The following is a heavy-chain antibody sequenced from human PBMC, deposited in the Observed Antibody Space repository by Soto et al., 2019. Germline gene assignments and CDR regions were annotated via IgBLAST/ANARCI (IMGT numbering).Heavy chain of an antibody. V-gene: IGHV1-18*01. CDR1: GYIFNNFG. D-gene: IGHD2-15*01. CDR2: IYSKAGTI. CDR3: ARDIDFDIDY. Sequence: QVQLVQSGAEVQKPGASVKVSCKTSGYIFNNFGITWVRQAPGLGLEWLGWIYSKAGTINFAQKXXXXXTXXXXXXXXXXXXXXRSLXXXXXXXYFCARDIDFDIDYWGQGTLVTVS. J-gene: IGHJ4*02.